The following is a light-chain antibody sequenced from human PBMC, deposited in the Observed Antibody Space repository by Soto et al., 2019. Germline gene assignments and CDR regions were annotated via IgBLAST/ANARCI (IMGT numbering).Light chain of an antibody. V-gene: IGKV1-5*01. CDR2: DAS. CDR1: QSISSW. CDR3: QQYNSYSEGFT. Sequence: DIQMTQSPSTLSASVGDRVTITCRASQSISSWLAWYQQKPGKAPKLLIYDASSLESGVPSRFSGSGSATEFTITICSLEPYDFATYYCQQYNSYSEGFTFGPGTKVDIK. J-gene: IGKJ3*01.